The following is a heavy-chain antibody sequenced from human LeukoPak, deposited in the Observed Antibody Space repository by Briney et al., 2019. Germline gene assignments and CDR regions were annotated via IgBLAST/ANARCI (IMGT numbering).Heavy chain of an antibody. CDR1: GGSISSYY. CDR2: IYYSGST. Sequence: SETLSLTCTVSGGSISSYYWSWIRQPPGKGLEWIGYIYYSGSTNYNPSLKSRVTISVDTSKNQFSLKLSSVTAADTAVYYCAGRAVEDYYYGMDVWGQGTTVTVSS. CDR3: AGRAVEDYYYGMDV. V-gene: IGHV4-59*08. J-gene: IGHJ6*01.